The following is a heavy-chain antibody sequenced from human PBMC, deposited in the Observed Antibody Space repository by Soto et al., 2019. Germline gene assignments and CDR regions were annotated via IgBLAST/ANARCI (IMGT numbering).Heavy chain of an antibody. CDR3: ARTSLTIFGPSNDYYGMGV. Sequence: GESLKISCKGSGYSFTSYWIGWVRQMPGKGLEWMGIIYPGDSDTRYSPSFQGQVTISADKSISTAYLQWSSLKASDTAVYYCARTSLTIFGPSNDYYGMGVWGLGTTVTVSS. CDR1: GYSFTSYW. CDR2: IYPGDSDT. J-gene: IGHJ6*02. V-gene: IGHV5-51*01. D-gene: IGHD3-3*01.